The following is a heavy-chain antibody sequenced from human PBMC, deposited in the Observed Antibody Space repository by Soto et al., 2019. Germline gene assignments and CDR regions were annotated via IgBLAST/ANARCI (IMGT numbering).Heavy chain of an antibody. Sequence: SETLSLTCTVSGASMNSYHWSWIRQPAGKGLEWIGHIHSSGSTNYNPSLKSRVTMSVDTSKNQFSLRLMSLTAADTAVYYCARDQGVAAAGITWFDPWGQGSPVTVSS. D-gene: IGHD6-13*01. CDR2: IHSSGST. V-gene: IGHV4-4*07. CDR3: ARDQGVAAAGITWFDP. CDR1: GASMNSYH. J-gene: IGHJ5*02.